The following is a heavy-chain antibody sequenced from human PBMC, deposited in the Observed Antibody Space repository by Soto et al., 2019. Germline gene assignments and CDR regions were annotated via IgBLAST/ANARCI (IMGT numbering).Heavy chain of an antibody. CDR1: GGSVSSGSYY. V-gene: IGHV4-61*01. J-gene: IGHJ6*02. D-gene: IGHD1-26*01. CDR3: ARDSGSYPTGYYYYYGMDV. CDR2: IYYSGST. Sequence: QVQLQESGPGLVKPSETLSLTCTVSGGSVSSGSYYWSWIRQPPGKGLEWIGYIYYSGSTNYNPSLKSRVTISVDTSKNQFSLKLSSVTAADTAVYYCARDSGSYPTGYYYYYGMDVWGQGTTVTVSS.